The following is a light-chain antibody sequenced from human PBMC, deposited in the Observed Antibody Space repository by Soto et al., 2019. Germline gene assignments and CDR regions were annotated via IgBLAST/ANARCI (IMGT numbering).Light chain of an antibody. Sequence: QSVLTQPASVSGSPGQSITISCTGTSSDVGGYNYVSWYQQHPGKAPKLMIYDVSNRPSGVSNRFSGSKSGNTASLTISGLHAEDEDDYYCSSYTSSSTLYVVFGGGTKLTVL. CDR2: DVS. J-gene: IGLJ2*01. V-gene: IGLV2-14*01. CDR1: SSDVGGYNY. CDR3: SSYTSSSTLYVV.